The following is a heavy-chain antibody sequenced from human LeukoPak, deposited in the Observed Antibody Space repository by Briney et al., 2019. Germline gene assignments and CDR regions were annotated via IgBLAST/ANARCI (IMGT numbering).Heavy chain of an antibody. CDR2: ISYDGSNK. J-gene: IGHJ4*02. D-gene: IGHD4-17*01. CDR3: ARGGRTTVSYFDY. CDR1: GLTFSSYA. V-gene: IGHV3-30*04. Sequence: GGSLRLSCAASGLTFSSYAMHWVRQAPGKGLGGVAVISYDGSNKYYADSVKGRFTISRDNSKNTLYLQMNSLRAEDTAVYYCARGGRTTVSYFDYWGQGTLVTVSS.